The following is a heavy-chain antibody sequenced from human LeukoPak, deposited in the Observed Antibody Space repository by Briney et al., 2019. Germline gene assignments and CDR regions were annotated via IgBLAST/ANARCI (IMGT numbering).Heavy chain of an antibody. V-gene: IGHV3-74*01. Sequence: GGSLRLSCAASGFTFSKYWLHWLRQAPGKGRVWVSRINPDDKSASYADSVKGRFTIARDDARKTLYLQMNSLRAEDTAVYYCLTIVETTFDAFDIWGQGTMVTVSS. CDR2: INPDDKSA. CDR1: GFTFSKYW. J-gene: IGHJ3*02. D-gene: IGHD2/OR15-2a*01. CDR3: LTIVETTFDAFDI.